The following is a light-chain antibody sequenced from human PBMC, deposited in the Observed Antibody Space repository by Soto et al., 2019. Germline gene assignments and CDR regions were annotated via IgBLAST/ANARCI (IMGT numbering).Light chain of an antibody. V-gene: IGKV1-5*03. J-gene: IGKJ1*01. Sequence: DIPMTQYPSTLSGYVGDRVTIPCRASQTISSWLAWYQQKPGKAPKLLIYKASTLKSGVPSRFSGSGSGTEFTLTISSLQPDDFATYYCQHYNSYSEAFAQGTKVDIK. CDR3: QHYNSYSEA. CDR1: QTISSW. CDR2: KAS.